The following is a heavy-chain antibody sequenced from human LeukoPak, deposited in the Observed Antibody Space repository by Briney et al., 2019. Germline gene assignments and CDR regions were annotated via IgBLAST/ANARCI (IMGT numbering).Heavy chain of an antibody. Sequence: GGSLRLSCAASGFTVSSNYMSWVRQAPGKGLEWVSVIYSGGSTYYADSVKGRFTISRDISKNTLYLQMNNLRAEDTAVYYCASFYYNSGYGAFDIWGQGAVVTVSS. CDR1: GFTVSSNY. V-gene: IGHV3-66*01. D-gene: IGHD3-10*01. CDR2: IYSGGST. J-gene: IGHJ3*02. CDR3: ASFYYNSGYGAFDI.